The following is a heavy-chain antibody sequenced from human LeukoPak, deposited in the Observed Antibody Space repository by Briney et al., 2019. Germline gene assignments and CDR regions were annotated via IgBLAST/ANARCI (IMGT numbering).Heavy chain of an antibody. CDR1: GGSISSSNW. V-gene: IGHV4-4*02. D-gene: IGHD3-10*01. J-gene: IGHJ3*02. Sequence: PSGTLSLTCAVSGGSISSSNWWSWVRQPPGKGLEWIGEIYHSGSTNYNPSLKSRVAISVDKSKNQFSLKLSSVTAADTAVYYCARATTMVRGVIMDAFDIWGQGTMVTVSS. CDR3: ARATTMVRGVIMDAFDI. CDR2: IYHSGST.